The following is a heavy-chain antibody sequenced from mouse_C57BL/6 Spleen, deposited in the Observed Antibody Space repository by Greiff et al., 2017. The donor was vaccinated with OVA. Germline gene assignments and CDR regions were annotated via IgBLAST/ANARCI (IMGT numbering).Heavy chain of an antibody. D-gene: IGHD1-1*01. V-gene: IGHV5-16*01. Sequence: EVKVVESEGGLVQPGSSMKLSCTASGFTFSDYYMAWVRQVPEKGLEWVANINYDGSSTYYLDSLKSRFIISRDNAKNILYLQMSSLKSEDTATYYCARSPLYGSSHWYFDVWGTGTTVTVSS. CDR2: INYDGSST. CDR1: GFTFSDYY. J-gene: IGHJ1*03. CDR3: ARSPLYGSSHWYFDV.